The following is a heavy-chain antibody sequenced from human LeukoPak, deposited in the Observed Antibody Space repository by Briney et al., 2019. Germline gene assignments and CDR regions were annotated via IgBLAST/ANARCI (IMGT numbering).Heavy chain of an antibody. Sequence: GGSLRLSCAASGFTFSTYSMNWVRQAPGKGLEWVSTITSSSAYIYYADSVKGRFTISRDNAKNSLYLQMNSLRAEDTAAYYCARDLLGSGSFYGFWGQGTLVTVSS. CDR2: ITSSSAYI. CDR1: GFTFSTYS. J-gene: IGHJ4*02. D-gene: IGHD3-10*01. V-gene: IGHV3-21*06. CDR3: ARDLLGSGSFYGF.